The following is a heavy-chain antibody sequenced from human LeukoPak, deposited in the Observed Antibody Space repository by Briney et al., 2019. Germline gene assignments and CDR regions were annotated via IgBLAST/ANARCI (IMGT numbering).Heavy chain of an antibody. CDR3: ARHSRYSGPPRDYYYYMDV. CDR2: IYYSGST. J-gene: IGHJ6*03. CDR1: GGSISSSNYY. D-gene: IGHD6-13*01. Sequence: QLQLQESGPGLVQPSETLSLTCTVSGGSISSSNYYWGWIRQPPGKGLEWSGRIYYSGSTYYNPSLKSRVTISVDTSKNQFSLKLSSVTAADTAVYYCARHSRYSGPPRDYYYYMDVWGKGTTVTVSS. V-gene: IGHV4-39*01.